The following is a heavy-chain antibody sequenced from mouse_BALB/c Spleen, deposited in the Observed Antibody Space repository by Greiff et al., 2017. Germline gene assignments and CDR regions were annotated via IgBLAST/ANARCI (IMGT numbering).Heavy chain of an antibody. J-gene: IGHJ3*01. CDR2: ISYDGSN. CDR1: GYSITSGYY. V-gene: IGHV3-6*02. Sequence: EVKLQESGPGLVKPSQSLSLTCSVTGYSITSGYYWNWIRQFPGNKLEWMGYISYDGSNNYNPSLKNRISITRDTSKNQFFLKLNSVTTEDTATYYCARPGSFAYWGQGTLVTVSA. CDR3: ARPGSFAY.